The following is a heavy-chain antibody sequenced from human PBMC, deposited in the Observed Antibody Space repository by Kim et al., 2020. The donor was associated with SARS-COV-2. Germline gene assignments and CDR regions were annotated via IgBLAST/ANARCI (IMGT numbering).Heavy chain of an antibody. CDR3: AMVGNLGAFDI. D-gene: IGHD2-15*01. CDR2: INHSGST. Sequence: SETLSLTCAVYGGSFSGYYWSWIRQPPGKGLEWIGEINHSGSTNYNPSLKSRVTISVDTSKNQFSLKLSSVTAADTAVYYCAMVGNLGAFDIWGQGTMVTVSS. J-gene: IGHJ3*02. CDR1: GGSFSGYY. V-gene: IGHV4-34*01.